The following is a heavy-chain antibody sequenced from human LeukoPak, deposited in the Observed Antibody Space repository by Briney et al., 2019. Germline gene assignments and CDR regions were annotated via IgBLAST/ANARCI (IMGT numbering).Heavy chain of an antibody. CDR2: ISAYNGNT. CDR1: GYTFTSYG. J-gene: IGHJ6*02. Sequence: ASVKVSCKASGYTFTSYGISWVRQAPGQGLEWMGWISAYNGNTNYAQKLQGRVTMTTDTSTSTAYMELRSLRSDDTAVYYCARVESSVLRFLEWLPTPNYYYGMDVWGQGTTVTVSS. V-gene: IGHV1-18*01. D-gene: IGHD3-3*01. CDR3: ARVESSVLRFLEWLPTPNYYYGMDV.